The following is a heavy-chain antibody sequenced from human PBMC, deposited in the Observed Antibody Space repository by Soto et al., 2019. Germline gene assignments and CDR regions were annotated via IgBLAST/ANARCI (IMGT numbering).Heavy chain of an antibody. CDR1: GFTFSGYD. V-gene: IGHV3-30*18. Sequence: QVQLVESGGGVVQPGKSLRLSCAASGFTFSGYDMHWVRQAPGKGLERVAVISYHGRNKYYVDSVKGRFTISRDDSKNTLYLQMDSVRAEDTAVYYCVKDGSLEVPDVPLEEYYFDHWGQGTLVTVSS. J-gene: IGHJ4*02. CDR2: ISYHGRNK. CDR3: VKDGSLEVPDVPLEEYYFDH. D-gene: IGHD3-3*01.